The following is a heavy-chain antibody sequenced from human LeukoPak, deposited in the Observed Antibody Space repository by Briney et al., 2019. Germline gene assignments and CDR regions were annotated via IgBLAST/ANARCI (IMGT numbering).Heavy chain of an antibody. Sequence: SETLSLTCTVSGGSISSSNWWSWVRQRPGNGLELIGEIYHSGSTNYNPSLKSRLTISVDKSKNQFSMKLSSVPAADTAVYYCVRGEADQLLWKSVFDMWREDTSVTVSS. CDR2: IYHSGST. CDR3: VRGEADQLLWKSVFDM. D-gene: IGHD2-2*01. CDR1: GGSISSSNW. J-gene: IGHJ3*02. V-gene: IGHV4-4*02.